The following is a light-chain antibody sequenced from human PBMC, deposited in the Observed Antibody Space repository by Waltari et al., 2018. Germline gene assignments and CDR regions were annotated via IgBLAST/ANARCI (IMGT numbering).Light chain of an antibody. J-gene: IGLJ1*01. V-gene: IGLV2-23*01. CDR2: ETT. CDR3: CSYAGSSTFV. Sequence: QSALTQPASVSGSPGQSISISCSGTSGDVEIYTPVSWYQQHPGKAPQLLIYETTKRPSGFSVRFSGAKSGNTADLTVSGLQAEDESDYYCCSYAGSSTFVFGSGTRVTV. CDR1: SGDVEIYTP.